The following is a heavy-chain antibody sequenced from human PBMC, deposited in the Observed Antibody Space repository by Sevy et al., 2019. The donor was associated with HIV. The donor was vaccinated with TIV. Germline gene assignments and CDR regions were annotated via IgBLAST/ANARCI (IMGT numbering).Heavy chain of an antibody. J-gene: IGHJ4*02. D-gene: IGHD6-19*01. Sequence: SETLSLTCTVSGGSISSYYCSWIRQPPGKGLEWIGYINYSGSTNYNPSLKSRVTISIDTSKNQFALKLTSVTAADTAVYYCARDPLTVAPYFDYWSQGTLVTVSS. CDR2: INYSGST. V-gene: IGHV4-59*01. CDR1: GGSISSYY. CDR3: ARDPLTVAPYFDY.